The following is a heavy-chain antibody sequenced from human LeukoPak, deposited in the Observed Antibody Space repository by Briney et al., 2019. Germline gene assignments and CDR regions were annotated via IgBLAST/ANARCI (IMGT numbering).Heavy chain of an antibody. CDR2: ISWNSGSI. CDR3: AKDTSHVYGYFDY. Sequence: GGSLRLSCAASGFTFDDYAMHWVRQAPGKGLEWVSGISWNSGSIGYADSVKGRFTISRDNAKNSLYLQMNSLRAEDTALYYCAKDTSHVYGYFDYWGQGTLVTVSS. V-gene: IGHV3-9*01. CDR1: GFTFDDYA. D-gene: IGHD4-17*01. J-gene: IGHJ4*02.